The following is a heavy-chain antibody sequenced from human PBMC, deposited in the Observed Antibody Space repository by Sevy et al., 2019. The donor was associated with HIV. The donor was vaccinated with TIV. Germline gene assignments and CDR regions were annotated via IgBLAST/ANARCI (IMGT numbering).Heavy chain of an antibody. D-gene: IGHD3-10*01. J-gene: IGHJ4*02. CDR3: ARDNLLPIMVSMVRGALSFYFDY. CDR1: GFNFNDYG. V-gene: IGHV3-33*01. CDR2: TWYDGISR. Sequence: GGSLRLSCAASGFNFNDYGMHWVRQAPGKGLEWVAVTWYDGISRFYGDSVKGRFTISRDNSKNTLYLQMDSLRVEDTAVYYCARDNLLPIMVSMVRGALSFYFDYWGQGTLVTVSS.